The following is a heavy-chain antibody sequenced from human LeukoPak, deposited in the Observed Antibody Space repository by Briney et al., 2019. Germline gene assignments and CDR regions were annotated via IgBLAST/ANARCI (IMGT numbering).Heavy chain of an antibody. V-gene: IGHV4-59*12. J-gene: IGHJ4*02. CDR3: AEGASGWERVFAY. CDR1: GDSIISYY. Sequence: SETLSLTCTVSGDSIISYYWTWIRQSPGKGLEWIGHIYFSGATYYNPSLKSRVTISVDTSKNQFSLKLSAVTAADTAGYYCAEGASGWERVFAYWGQGTLVTVSS. D-gene: IGHD6-19*01. CDR2: IYFSGAT.